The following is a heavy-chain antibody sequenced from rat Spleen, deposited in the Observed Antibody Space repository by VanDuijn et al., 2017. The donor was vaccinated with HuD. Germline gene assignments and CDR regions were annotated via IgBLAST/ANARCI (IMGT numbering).Heavy chain of an antibody. CDR1: GLSFSNYD. J-gene: IGHJ4*01. V-gene: IGHV5-29*01. CDR2: ISYDGSST. CDR3: ATDYYSGDYVMDA. D-gene: IGHD1-1*01. Sequence: EVQLVDSGGGLVQPGRSLKLSCAASGLSFSNYDMAWVRQAPTKGLEWVASISYDGSSTHYPDSVKGRFTISRDIAKSTLYLQMNNLRSEDTATYYCATDYYSGDYVMDAWGQGASVTVSS.